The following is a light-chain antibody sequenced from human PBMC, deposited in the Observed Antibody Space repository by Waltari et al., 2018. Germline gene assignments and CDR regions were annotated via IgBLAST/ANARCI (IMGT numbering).Light chain of an antibody. CDR3: TSYGGVNVLGVL. CDR2: GVT. J-gene: IGLJ2*01. Sequence: QSALTQPPSASGSPGQSVTISCAGTNSYVGTYNFVYWYQHHPGKAPKLLIYGVTERLPGVPDRFSGSKSGTTASLTVSGLQADDEADYYCTSYGGVNVLGVLFGGGTKLTVL. V-gene: IGLV2-8*01. CDR1: NSYVGTYNF.